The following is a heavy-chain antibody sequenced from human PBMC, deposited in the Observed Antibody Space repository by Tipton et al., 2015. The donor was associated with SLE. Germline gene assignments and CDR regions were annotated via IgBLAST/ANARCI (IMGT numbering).Heavy chain of an antibody. CDR3: ACRHEDIVATSDAFDI. CDR1: GGPISSGSYY. J-gene: IGHJ3*02. CDR2: IYTSGST. V-gene: IGHV4-61*02. Sequence: TLSLTCTVSGGPISSGSYYWSWIRQPAGKGLEWIGRIYTSGSTNYNPSLKSRVTISVDTSKNQFSLKLSSVTAADTAVYYCACRHEDIVATSDAFDIWGQGTMVTVSS. D-gene: IGHD5-12*01.